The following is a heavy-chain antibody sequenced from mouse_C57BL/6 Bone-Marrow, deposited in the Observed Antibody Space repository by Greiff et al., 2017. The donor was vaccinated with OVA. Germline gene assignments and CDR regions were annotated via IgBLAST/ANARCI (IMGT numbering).Heavy chain of an antibody. Sequence: QLKESGPGLVAPSQSLSITCPVSGFSLTSHGVDWVRPSPGKGLEWLGVIWGVGSTNYNSALKSRLSISKDNSKSQVFLKMNSLQTDDTAMYYCASLYYGSSYAMDYWGQGTSVTVSS. CDR3: ASLYYGSSYAMDY. D-gene: IGHD1-1*01. J-gene: IGHJ4*01. CDR1: GFSLTSHG. V-gene: IGHV2-6*01. CDR2: IWGVGST.